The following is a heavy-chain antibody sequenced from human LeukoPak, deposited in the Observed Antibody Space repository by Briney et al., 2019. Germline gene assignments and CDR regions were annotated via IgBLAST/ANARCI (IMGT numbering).Heavy chain of an antibody. J-gene: IGHJ4*02. CDR3: ARALRYPYCSSTSCYQPAFDY. CDR2: IIPIFGTA. Sequence: SVKVSCKASGGTFSSYAISWVRQAPGQGLEWMGGIIPIFGTANYAQKFQGRVTITTDESTSTAYMELSSLRSEDTAVYYCARALRYPYCSSTSCYQPAFDYWGQGTLVTVSS. CDR1: GGTFSSYA. V-gene: IGHV1-69*05. D-gene: IGHD2-2*01.